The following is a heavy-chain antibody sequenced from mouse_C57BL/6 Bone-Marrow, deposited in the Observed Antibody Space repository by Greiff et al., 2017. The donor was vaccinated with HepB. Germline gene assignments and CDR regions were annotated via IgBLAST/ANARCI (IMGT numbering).Heavy chain of an antibody. V-gene: IGHV1-74*01. CDR1: GYTFTSYW. CDR3: AYGGYYSNLYAMDY. CDR2: IHPSDSDT. J-gene: IGHJ4*01. Sequence: QVHVKQPGAELVKPGASVKVSCKASGYTFTSYWMHWVKQRPGQGLEWIGRIHPSDSDTNYNQKFKGKATLTVDKSSSTAYMQLSSLTSEDSAVYYCAYGGYYSNLYAMDYWGQGTSVTVSS. D-gene: IGHD2-5*01.